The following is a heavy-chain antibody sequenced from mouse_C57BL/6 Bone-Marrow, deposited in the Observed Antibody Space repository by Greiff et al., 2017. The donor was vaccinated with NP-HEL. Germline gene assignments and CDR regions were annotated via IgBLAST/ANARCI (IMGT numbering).Heavy chain of an antibody. Sequence: VQLQQPGAELVKPGASVKLSCKASGYTFTSYWMHWVKQRPGRGLEWLGRIDPNSGGTKYNEKFKSKATLTVDKPSSTAYMQLSSLTSEDSAVYYCARYYYGSSYEAMDYWGQGTSVTVSS. V-gene: IGHV1-72*01. CDR3: ARYYYGSSYEAMDY. CDR1: GYTFTSYW. J-gene: IGHJ4*01. D-gene: IGHD1-1*01. CDR2: IDPNSGGT.